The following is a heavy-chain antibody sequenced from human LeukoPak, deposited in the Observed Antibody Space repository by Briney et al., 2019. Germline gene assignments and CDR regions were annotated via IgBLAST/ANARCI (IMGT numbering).Heavy chain of an antibody. CDR3: ARGRTTLVHFDY. J-gene: IGHJ4*02. Sequence: SETLSLTCAVYGGSFSGYYWSWIRQPPGKGLEWIGEINHSGSNNYNPSFKSRVTTSVGTSKNQFSLKLSSVTAADTAVYYCARGRTTLVHFDYWGQGTLVTVSS. CDR1: GGSFSGYY. V-gene: IGHV4-34*01. D-gene: IGHD4-23*01. CDR2: INHSGSN.